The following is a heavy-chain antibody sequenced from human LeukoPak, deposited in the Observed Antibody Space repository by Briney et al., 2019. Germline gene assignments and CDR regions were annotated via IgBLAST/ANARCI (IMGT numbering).Heavy chain of an antibody. CDR1: GGTFSSYA. J-gene: IGHJ4*02. D-gene: IGHD3-22*01. Sequence: GASVKVSCKASGGTFSSYAISWVRQAPGQGLEWMGWISAYNGNTNYAQKLQGRVTMTTDTSTSTAYMELRSLRSDDTAVYYCAREGGGYYDSSGLGDWGQGTLVTVSS. CDR2: ISAYNGNT. V-gene: IGHV1-18*01. CDR3: AREGGGYYDSSGLGD.